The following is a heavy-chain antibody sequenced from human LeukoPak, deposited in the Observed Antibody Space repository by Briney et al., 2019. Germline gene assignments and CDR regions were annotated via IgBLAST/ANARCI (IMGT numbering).Heavy chain of an antibody. V-gene: IGHV3-23*01. Sequence: PGGSLRLSCAASGFTFSSYAMSWVRQAPGKGLEWASAISGSGGSTYYADSVKGRFTISRDSSKNTLYLQIHSLRAEDTAVYYCAKPAISSSGWYYDYGGQGTLVTVSS. D-gene: IGHD6-19*01. CDR1: GFTFSSYA. CDR2: ISGSGGST. CDR3: AKPAISSSGWYYDY. J-gene: IGHJ4*02.